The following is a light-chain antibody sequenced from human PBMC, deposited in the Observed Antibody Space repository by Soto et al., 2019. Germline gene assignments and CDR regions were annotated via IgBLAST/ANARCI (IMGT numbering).Light chain of an antibody. CDR3: QQYGSSPST. CDR1: QSVSGSC. Sequence: EIVLTQSPGTLSLSPGERATLSCRASQSVSGSCLAWYQQKPGQAPRLLTYGASSRATGIPDRFSGSGSGTDFTITISRLEPEDFAVYYCQQYGSSPSTFGPGTKVDIK. V-gene: IGKV3-20*01. CDR2: GAS. J-gene: IGKJ3*01.